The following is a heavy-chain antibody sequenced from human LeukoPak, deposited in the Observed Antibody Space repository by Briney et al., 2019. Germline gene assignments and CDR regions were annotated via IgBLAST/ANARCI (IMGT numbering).Heavy chain of an antibody. CDR1: GYTFTSYY. CDR2: ISAYNGNT. D-gene: IGHD3-10*01. CDR3: ARFVWSDDTPAFDI. Sequence: WASVKVSCKASGYTFTSYYIHWVRQAPGQGLEWMGWISAYNGNTNYAQKLQGRVTITADESTSTAYMELSSLRSEDTAVYYCARFVWSDDTPAFDIWGQGTMVTVSS. V-gene: IGHV1-18*04. J-gene: IGHJ3*02.